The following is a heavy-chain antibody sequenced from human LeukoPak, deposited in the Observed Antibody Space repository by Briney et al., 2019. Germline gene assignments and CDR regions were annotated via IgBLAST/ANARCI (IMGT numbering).Heavy chain of an antibody. CDR1: GYTFTGYY. V-gene: IGHV1-69*04. D-gene: IGHD1-1*01. CDR3: ARGLVRRGWTEAYY. CDR2: IIPILGIA. J-gene: IGHJ4*02. Sequence: SVKVSCKASGYTFTGYYMHWVRQAPGQGLEWMGRIIPILGIANYAQKFQGRVTITADKSTSTAYMELSSLRSEDTAVYYCARGLVRRGWTEAYYWGQGTLVTVSS.